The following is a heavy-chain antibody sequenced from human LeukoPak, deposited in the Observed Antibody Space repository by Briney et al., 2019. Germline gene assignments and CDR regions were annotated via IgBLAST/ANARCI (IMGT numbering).Heavy chain of an antibody. CDR2: IYTSGST. Sequence: PSETLSLTCTVSGGSISSSSYYWSWIRQPAGKGLEWIGRIYTSGSTIYNPSLRSRVIMSVDTSKNQFSLKLTSVTAADTAVYYCARLGRGSGWLDYWGQGTLVTVSS. V-gene: IGHV4-61*02. CDR1: GGSISSSSYY. CDR3: ARLGRGSGWLDY. J-gene: IGHJ4*02. D-gene: IGHD6-19*01.